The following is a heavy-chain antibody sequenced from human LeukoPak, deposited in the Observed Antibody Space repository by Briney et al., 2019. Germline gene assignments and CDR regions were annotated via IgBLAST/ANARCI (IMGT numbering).Heavy chain of an antibody. Sequence: GGSLRLSCAASGFTFSDSWMNWVRQAPGKGLEWVASIRQDGNSKFYLDSVRDRFTISRDNAKNSLYLQMASLRVEDTAVYYCSKGGFGGWGQGTLVTLSS. CDR3: SKGGFGG. CDR1: GFTFSDSW. D-gene: IGHD3-3*01. CDR2: IRQDGNSK. J-gene: IGHJ4*02. V-gene: IGHV3-7*01.